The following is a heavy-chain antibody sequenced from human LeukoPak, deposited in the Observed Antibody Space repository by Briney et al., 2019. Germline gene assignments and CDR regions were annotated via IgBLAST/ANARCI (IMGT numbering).Heavy chain of an antibody. CDR2: MNPNSGNT. CDR1: GYTFTSYD. D-gene: IGHD4-11*01. CDR3: ARGPRLNDYSLYYYYYMDV. Sequence: AASVTVSCKASGYTFTSYDINWVRQAPGQGLEWMGWMNPNSGNTGYAQKFQGRVTMTRNTSISTAYMELSSLRSEDTAVYYCARGPRLNDYSLYYYYYMDVWGKGTTVTVSS. J-gene: IGHJ6*03. V-gene: IGHV1-8*01.